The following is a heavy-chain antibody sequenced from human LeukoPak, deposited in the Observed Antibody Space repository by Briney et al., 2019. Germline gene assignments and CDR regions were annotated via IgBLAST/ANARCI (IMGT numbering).Heavy chain of an antibody. CDR3: ALSSGGLDFQH. J-gene: IGHJ1*01. CDR2: INPNSGGT. CDR1: GYTFTVYY. Sequence: ASLKVSCKASGYTFTVYYMHWVRQAPGQGLEWMGWINPNSGGTNYAQKFQGRVTMTRDTSISTAYMELSRLRSDDTAVYYCALSSGGLDFQHWGQGTLVTVSS. D-gene: IGHD2-15*01. V-gene: IGHV1-2*02.